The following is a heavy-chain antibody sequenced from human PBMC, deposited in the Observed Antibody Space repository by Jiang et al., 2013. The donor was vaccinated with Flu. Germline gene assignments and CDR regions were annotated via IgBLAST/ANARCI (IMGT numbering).Heavy chain of an antibody. Sequence: GGSVSSGSYYWSWIRQPPGKGLEWIGYIYYSGSTNYNPSLKSRVTISVDTSKNQFSLKLSSVTAADTAVYYCARDLIGEYCSGGSCYSKHYYFYGVDVWGQGTTVTVSS. CDR3: ARDLIGEYCSGGSCYSKHYYFYGVDV. J-gene: IGHJ6*02. CDR1: GGSVSSGSYY. CDR2: IYYSGST. D-gene: IGHD2-15*01. V-gene: IGHV4-61*01.